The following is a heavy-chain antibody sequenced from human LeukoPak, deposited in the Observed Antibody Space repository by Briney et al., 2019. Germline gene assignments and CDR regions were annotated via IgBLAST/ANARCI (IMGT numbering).Heavy chain of an antibody. Sequence: GGSLRLSCAASGFTFSSYAMYWVRQAPGKGLEWVAVISYDGSDKFYADSVKGRFTISRDSSKNTLYLQMNSLRPEDTAVYYCARVYYDSSGYPNHDAFDIWGQGTMVTVSS. V-gene: IGHV3-30*04. J-gene: IGHJ3*02. D-gene: IGHD3-22*01. CDR2: ISYDGSDK. CDR1: GFTFSSYA. CDR3: ARVYYDSSGYPNHDAFDI.